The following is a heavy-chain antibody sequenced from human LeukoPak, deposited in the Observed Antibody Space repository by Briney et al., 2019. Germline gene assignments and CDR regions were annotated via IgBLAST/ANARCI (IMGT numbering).Heavy chain of an antibody. D-gene: IGHD1-26*01. CDR2: IYSGGST. Sequence: GGSLRLSCAASGFTVSSNYMSWVRQAPGKGLEWVSVIYSGGSTYYADSVKGRFTISRDNSKNTLYLQMNSLRAEDTAVYYCARDLRESGTYYPHSWGQGTLVTVSS. J-gene: IGHJ4*02. CDR1: GFTVSSNY. CDR3: ARDLRESGTYYPHS. V-gene: IGHV3-53*01.